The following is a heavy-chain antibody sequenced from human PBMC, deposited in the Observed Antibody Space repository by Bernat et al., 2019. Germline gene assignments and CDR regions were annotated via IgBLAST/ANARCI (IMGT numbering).Heavy chain of an antibody. D-gene: IGHD5-12*01. Sequence: QVQLVESGGGVVQPGRSLRLSCAASGFTFSSYGMHWVRQAPGQGLEWVAVISYDGSNKYYADSVKGPFTISRDKSKNTLYLQMNSLRAEDTAVYDCAKCVHSGYDVGTYYWGQGTLVTVSS. J-gene: IGHJ4*02. CDR2: ISYDGSNK. CDR1: GFTFSSYG. V-gene: IGHV3-30*18. CDR3: AKCVHSGYDVGTYY.